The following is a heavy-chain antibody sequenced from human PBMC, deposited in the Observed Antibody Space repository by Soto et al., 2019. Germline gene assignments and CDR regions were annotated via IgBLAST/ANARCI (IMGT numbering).Heavy chain of an antibody. CDR3: ARGVDDFWSGYSVGGNWFDP. V-gene: IGHV4-59*01. CDR2: IYYSGST. Sequence: KASETLSLTCTVSGGSISSYYWSWMRQPPGKGLEWIGYIYYSGSTNYNPSLKSRVTISVDTSKNQFSLKLSSVTAADTAVYYCARGVDDFWSGYSVGGNWFDPWGQGTLVTVSS. J-gene: IGHJ5*02. CDR1: GGSISSYY. D-gene: IGHD3-3*01.